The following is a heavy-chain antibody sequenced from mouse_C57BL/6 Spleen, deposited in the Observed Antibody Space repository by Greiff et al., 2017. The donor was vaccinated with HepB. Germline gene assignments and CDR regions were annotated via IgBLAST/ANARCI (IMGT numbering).Heavy chain of an antibody. CDR3: AMGYDGALDY. V-gene: IGHV1-52*01. Sequence: QVQLQQPGAELVRPGSSVKLSCKASGYTFTSYWMHWVKQRPIQGLEWIGNIDPSDSETHYNQKFKDKATLTVDKSSSTAYMQLSSLTSEDSAVYYCAMGYDGALDYWGQGTTLTVSS. CDR2: IDPSDSET. J-gene: IGHJ2*01. CDR1: GYTFTSYW. D-gene: IGHD2-2*01.